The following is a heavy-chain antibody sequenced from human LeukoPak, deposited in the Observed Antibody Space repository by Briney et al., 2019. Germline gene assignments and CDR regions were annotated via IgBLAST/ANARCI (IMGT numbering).Heavy chain of an antibody. V-gene: IGHV1-8*01. CDR2: MNPNSSNT. CDR1: GYAFTSYD. Sequence: ASVKVSCKASGYAFTSYDINWVRQATGQGLEWVGWMNPNSSNTGYAQKFQGRVTMTRNTSISTAYMELSSLRSGDTAVYYCARGLDDSSGYYPFYYYYYYMDVWGKGTTVTVSS. CDR3: ARGLDDSSGYYPFYYYYYYMDV. D-gene: IGHD3-22*01. J-gene: IGHJ6*03.